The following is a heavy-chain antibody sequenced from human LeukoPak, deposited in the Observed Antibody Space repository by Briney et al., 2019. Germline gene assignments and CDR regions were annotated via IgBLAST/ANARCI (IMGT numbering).Heavy chain of an antibody. J-gene: IGHJ4*02. Sequence: SETLSLTCTVSGGTIRSGGYYWSWIRQHPGRGLEWIGYIYYSGNTYYNPSLKSRVSISVDTSQNQFSLKLSSVTAADTAVYYCARVNSPVARERAYINYWGQGTLVTVSS. V-gene: IGHV4-31*03. CDR2: IYYSGNT. CDR3: ARVNSPVARERAYINY. D-gene: IGHD3-10*01. CDR1: GGTIRSGGYY.